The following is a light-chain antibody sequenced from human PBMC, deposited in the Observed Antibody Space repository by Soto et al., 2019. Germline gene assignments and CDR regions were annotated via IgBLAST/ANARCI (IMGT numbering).Light chain of an antibody. J-gene: IGKJ2*01. Sequence: DIQMTQSPSSLSASVGDRVTITCRASQSISSYLNWYQQKPGKAPKLLIYAASSLQSGVPSRFSGSGSGTDFTPTISSLQPEDFETYYCQQANSFPHTFGQGTKLEIK. CDR3: QQANSFPHT. V-gene: IGKV1-39*01. CDR2: AAS. CDR1: QSISSY.